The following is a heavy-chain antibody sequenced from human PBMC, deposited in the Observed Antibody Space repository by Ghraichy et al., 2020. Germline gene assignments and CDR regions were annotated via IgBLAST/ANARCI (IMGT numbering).Heavy chain of an antibody. V-gene: IGHV3-30*18. J-gene: IGHJ4*02. CDR3: AKEMQWLVGIYYFDY. CDR2: ISYDGSNK. CDR1: GFTFSSYG. Sequence: GESLNISCAASGFTFSSYGMHWVRQAPGKGLEWVAVISYDGSNKYYADSVKGRFTISRDNSKNTLYLQMNSLRAEDTAVYYCAKEMQWLVGIYYFDYWGQGTVVTVAS. D-gene: IGHD6-19*01.